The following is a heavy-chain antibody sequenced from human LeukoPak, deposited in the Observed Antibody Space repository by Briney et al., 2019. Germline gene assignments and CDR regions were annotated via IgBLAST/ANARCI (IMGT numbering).Heavy chain of an antibody. CDR1: GYTFTSYG. Sequence: ASVKVSCKASGYTFTSYGISWVRQAPGQGLEWMGWISAYNGNTNYAQKLQGRVTMTTDTSTSTAYMELRSLRSDDTAVYYCARTDMYYYYYGMDVWGQGTTVTASS. V-gene: IGHV1-18*01. CDR2: ISAYNGNT. D-gene: IGHD3-9*01. CDR3: ARTDMYYYYYGMDV. J-gene: IGHJ6*02.